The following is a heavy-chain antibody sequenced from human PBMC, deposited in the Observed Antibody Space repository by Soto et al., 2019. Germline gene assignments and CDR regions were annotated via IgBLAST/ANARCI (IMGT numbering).Heavy chain of an antibody. V-gene: IGHV4-4*07. CDR1: GGSISSYY. D-gene: IGHD2-15*01. CDR2: IYTSGST. CDR3: ARERSDIVVVVAAAYFDY. Sequence: PSETLYLTCTVSGGSISSYYWSWVRQPAGKGLEWIGRIYTSGSTNYNPSLKSRVTMSVDTSKNQFSLKLSSVTAADTAVYYCARERSDIVVVVAAAYFDYWGQGTLVTVSS. J-gene: IGHJ4*02.